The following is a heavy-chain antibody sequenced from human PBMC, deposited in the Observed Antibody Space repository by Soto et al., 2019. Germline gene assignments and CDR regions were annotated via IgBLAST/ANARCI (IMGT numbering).Heavy chain of an antibody. V-gene: IGHV3-30*18. D-gene: IGHD6-19*01. J-gene: IGHJ4*01. CDR3: AKEITVAGDFDY. CDR1: GFTFSRYG. Sequence: QVRLVESGGGVVQPGRSLRLSCVASGFTFSRYGIHWVRQAPGKGMEWVAVVSSDGRTQYYADSVKGRFTISRDNSRNKLFLQMDSLRPEDTAVYYCAKEITVAGDFDYWGHGTLVTVSS. CDR2: VSSDGRTQ.